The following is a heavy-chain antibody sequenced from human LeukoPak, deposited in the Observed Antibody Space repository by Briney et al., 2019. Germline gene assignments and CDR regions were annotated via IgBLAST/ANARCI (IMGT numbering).Heavy chain of an antibody. Sequence: GGSLRLSCAVSGFSFSSYWMSWVRQAPGKGLEWVANIKQDGSEKYYVDSVKGRFTISRDNAKNSLYLQMNSLRAEDTAVYYCARDRIVGATNFDSWGQGSLVTVSS. D-gene: IGHD1-26*01. CDR1: GFSFSSYW. CDR3: ARDRIVGATNFDS. J-gene: IGHJ4*02. V-gene: IGHV3-7*01. CDR2: IKQDGSEK.